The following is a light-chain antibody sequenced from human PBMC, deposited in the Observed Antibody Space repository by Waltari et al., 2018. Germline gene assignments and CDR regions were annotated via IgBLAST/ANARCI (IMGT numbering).Light chain of an antibody. CDR1: QSLVHRDGSTY. V-gene: IGKV2-24*01. J-gene: IGKJ1*01. CDR3: MQSTHLPWT. Sequence: DVVMTLNPLSSPVTLGQPASIPCRSSQSLVHRDGSTYFSWLQQRPGKPPRLLIYKISNRFPGVPDRFSGSGAETDFTLTISRVEPEDVGIYYCMQSTHLPWTFGQGTKVEIK. CDR2: KIS.